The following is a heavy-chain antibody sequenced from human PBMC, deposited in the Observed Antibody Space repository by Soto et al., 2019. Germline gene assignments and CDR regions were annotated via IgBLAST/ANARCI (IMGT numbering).Heavy chain of an antibody. Sequence: QVQLVQSGAEVKKPGASVKVSCKASGYTFTGYYMHWVRQAPGQGLEWMGWINPNSGGTNYAQKFQGRVTMTRDTSISTAYMELSRLRSDDTAVYYCAREGSYCSGGSCYDTIDYWGQGTLVTVSS. D-gene: IGHD2-15*01. V-gene: IGHV1-2*02. CDR3: AREGSYCSGGSCYDTIDY. CDR1: GYTFTGYY. CDR2: INPNSGGT. J-gene: IGHJ4*02.